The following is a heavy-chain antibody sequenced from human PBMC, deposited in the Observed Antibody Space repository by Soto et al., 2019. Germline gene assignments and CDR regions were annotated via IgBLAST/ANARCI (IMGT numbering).Heavy chain of an antibody. V-gene: IGHV3-48*02. Sequence: GGSLRLSCVASGFSLSDYAVNWVHQAPGKGLEWVSFISSDSRTIYYADSVEGRFTVARDNARNSVSLQMDSLRDEDAAVYYCARIKLVEWFFINVDVYDMDVWGQGTPVTVSS. CDR1: GFSLSDYA. D-gene: IGHD3-3*01. J-gene: IGHJ6*02. CDR2: ISSDSRTI. CDR3: ARIKLVEWFFINVDVYDMDV.